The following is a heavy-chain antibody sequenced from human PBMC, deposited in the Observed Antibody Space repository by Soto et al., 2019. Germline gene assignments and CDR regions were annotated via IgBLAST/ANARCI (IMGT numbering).Heavy chain of an antibody. V-gene: IGHV3-30-3*01. Sequence: GGSLRLSCAVSGFTFSDYAMHWVRLAPGTGMEWVAVISFDGSNTFYAGSVRGRFSISRDDSRNTMYLEMNSLRAEDTAVYYCARDEYSDSGRNSGFDNWGQGALVTVSS. CDR2: ISFDGSNT. D-gene: IGHD1-26*01. J-gene: IGHJ4*02. CDR1: GFTFSDYA. CDR3: ARDEYSDSGRNSGFDN.